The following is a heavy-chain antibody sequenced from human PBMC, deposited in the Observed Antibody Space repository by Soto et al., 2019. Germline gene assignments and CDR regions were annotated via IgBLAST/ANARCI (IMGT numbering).Heavy chain of an antibody. V-gene: IGHV3-53*01. J-gene: IGHJ5*02. Sequence: EVQLVESGGGWIQPGGSLRLSCAASGFTISGNYITWVRQAPGKGLEWVSVIFSGDNTFYSDSVKGRFTISRDSSKNTVYLQMNRLRGDDTAVYFCATGLTLPVRPSFDTWGQGTLLTVSS. CDR2: IFSGDNT. CDR3: ATGLTLPVRPSFDT. CDR1: GFTISGNY. D-gene: IGHD2-21*02.